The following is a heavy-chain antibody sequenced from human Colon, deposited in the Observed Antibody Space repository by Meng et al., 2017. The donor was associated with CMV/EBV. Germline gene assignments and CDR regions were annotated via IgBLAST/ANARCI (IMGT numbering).Heavy chain of an antibody. J-gene: IGHJ6*02. V-gene: IGHV3-11*04. CDR3: AKVYSSGWDDGMDV. D-gene: IGHD6-19*01. CDR1: GGSINNSDFY. Sequence: LSLTCTVSGGSINNSDFYWEWIRQPPGKGLEWIAYISIRGTTIYYADSVRGRFTISRDNANNSLFLEMKSLRAEDTAVYYCAKVYSSGWDDGMDVWGQGTTVTVSS. CDR2: ISIRGTTI.